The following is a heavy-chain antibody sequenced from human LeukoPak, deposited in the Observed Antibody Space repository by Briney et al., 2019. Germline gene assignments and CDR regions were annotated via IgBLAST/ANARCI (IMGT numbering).Heavy chain of an antibody. CDR2: ISSSSSTI. Sequence: PGGSLRLSCAASGFTFSSYSMNWVRQAPGKGLEWVSYISSSSSTIYYADSVKGRFTISRDNAKNSLYLQMNSLRAEDTAVYYCASSAIGYDYVWGSYLTDYWGQGTLVTVSS. J-gene: IGHJ4*02. D-gene: IGHD3-16*02. CDR3: ASSAIGYDYVWGSYLTDY. V-gene: IGHV3-48*04. CDR1: GFTFSSYS.